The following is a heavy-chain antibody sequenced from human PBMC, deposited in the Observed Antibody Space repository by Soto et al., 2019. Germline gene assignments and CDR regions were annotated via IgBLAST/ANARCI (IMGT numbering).Heavy chain of an antibody. V-gene: IGHV4-30-2*01. Sequence: SETLSLTCAFSGGSISSGGYSWNWIRQPPGKGLEWIGYIYHSGSTLYNPSLKSRVTISVDKSKNQFSLKLSSVTAADTAVYYCAVDRIYGMDVWGQGTTVTVSS. CDR1: GGSISSGGYS. CDR3: AVDRIYGMDV. D-gene: IGHD2-15*01. CDR2: IYHSGST. J-gene: IGHJ6*02.